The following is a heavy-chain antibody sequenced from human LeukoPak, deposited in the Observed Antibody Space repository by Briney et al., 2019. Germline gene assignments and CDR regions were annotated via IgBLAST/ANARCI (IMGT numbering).Heavy chain of an antibody. J-gene: IGHJ4*02. CDR2: ISSSSSTI. D-gene: IGHD3-10*01. V-gene: IGHV3-48*01. Sequence: PGGSLRLSCAASGFIFSSFSMNWVRQAPGKGLEWISYISSSSSTIYYADSVKGRFTISRDNAKNSLYLQMNSLRAEDTAVYYCARIPRTGMGYWGQGTLVTVSS. CDR1: GFIFSSFS. CDR3: ARIPRTGMGY.